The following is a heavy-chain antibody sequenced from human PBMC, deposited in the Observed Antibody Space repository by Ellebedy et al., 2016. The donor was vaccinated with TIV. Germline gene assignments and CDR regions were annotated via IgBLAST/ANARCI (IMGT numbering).Heavy chain of an antibody. D-gene: IGHD6-19*01. Sequence: GGSLRLXXAASGFTFDDYAMHWVRRSPGKGLEWVSSISWNSGRIGYADSVKGRFTISRDNAKNSLYLQMNSLRVEDTALYYCAKDMTVAGTDLDYWGQGTLVTVSS. J-gene: IGHJ4*02. CDR3: AKDMTVAGTDLDY. V-gene: IGHV3-9*01. CDR2: ISWNSGRI. CDR1: GFTFDDYA.